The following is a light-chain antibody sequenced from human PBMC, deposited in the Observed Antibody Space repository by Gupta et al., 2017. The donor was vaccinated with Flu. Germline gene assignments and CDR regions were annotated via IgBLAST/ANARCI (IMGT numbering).Light chain of an antibody. V-gene: IGLV1-47*01. Sequence: QAVLTQRPSESGTPGQRITISCSGSSSNIGSNYLYWYQHLPGTAPILLIYSNDQRTSGIPDRFSGSKSGTSGSLAISGVRSEDEADYFCAARDDNLDGWVFGGGTKLTVL. CDR3: AARDDNLDGWV. CDR1: SSNIGSNY. CDR2: SND. J-gene: IGLJ3*02.